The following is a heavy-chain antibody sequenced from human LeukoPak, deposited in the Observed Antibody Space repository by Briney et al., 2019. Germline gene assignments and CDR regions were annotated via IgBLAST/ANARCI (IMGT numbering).Heavy chain of an antibody. Sequence: SETLSLTCTVSGGSISSYYWSWIRQPPGKGLEWIGYIYYSGSTNYNPSLKSRVTISVDTSKNQFSLKLSSVTAADTAVYYCARSIAVAEPPDYWGQGTLVTVSS. CDR1: GGSISSYY. CDR3: ARSIAVAEPPDY. J-gene: IGHJ4*02. V-gene: IGHV4-59*01. D-gene: IGHD6-19*01. CDR2: IYYSGST.